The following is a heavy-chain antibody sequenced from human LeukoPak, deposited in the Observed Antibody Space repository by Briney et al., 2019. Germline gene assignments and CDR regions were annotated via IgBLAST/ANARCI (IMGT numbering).Heavy chain of an antibody. J-gene: IGHJ4*02. CDR2: INEDGTSA. CDR1: GFGFRVYW. CDR3: ARVPTNSYGFGQ. D-gene: IGHD5-18*01. Sequence: GGALRLSCSASGFGFRVYWMPWVPQAPGKGLVWVAHINEDGTSASHEGSVKGRLTISRDNAKNTLYLQMNSLTVEDTAVYYCARVPTNSYGFGQWGQGPLVSVP. V-gene: IGHV3-74*01.